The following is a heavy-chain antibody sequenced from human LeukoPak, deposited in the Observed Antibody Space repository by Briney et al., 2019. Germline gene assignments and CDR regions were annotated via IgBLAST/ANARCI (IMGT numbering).Heavy chain of an antibody. CDR2: IYYSGST. V-gene: IGHV4-31*03. CDR3: ARDRWATRSSVVYRAYFDY. D-gene: IGHD5-24*01. Sequence: PSETLSLTCTVSGGSISSGGYYRSWIRQHPGEGLEWIGYIYYSGSTYYNPSLKSRVTISVDTSKNQFSLKLSSVTAADTAVYYCARDRWATRSSVVYRAYFDYWGQGTLVTVSS. CDR1: GGSISSGGYY. J-gene: IGHJ4*02.